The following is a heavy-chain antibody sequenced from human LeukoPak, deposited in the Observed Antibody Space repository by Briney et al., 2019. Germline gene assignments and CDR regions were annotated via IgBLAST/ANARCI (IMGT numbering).Heavy chain of an antibody. Sequence: GGSLRLSCAASGYTFGDYGMSWVRQVPGKGLEWVSSISSSSNYIYYADSVKGRFTISRDNAKNSLSLQMNSLRAEDTAVYYCARETYCTSTSCPIGDHFDYWGQGTLVTVSS. CDR1: GYTFGDYG. D-gene: IGHD2-2*01. CDR3: ARETYCTSTSCPIGDHFDY. CDR2: ISSSSNYI. V-gene: IGHV3-21*01. J-gene: IGHJ4*02.